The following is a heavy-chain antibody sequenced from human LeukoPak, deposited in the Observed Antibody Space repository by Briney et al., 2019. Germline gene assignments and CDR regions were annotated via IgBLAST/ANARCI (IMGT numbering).Heavy chain of an antibody. CDR3: VKTGYGDHRYYYYGMDV. V-gene: IGHV3-64D*09. CDR1: GFTFSSYA. J-gene: IGHJ6*02. CDR2: ISSNGGST. Sequence: PGGSLRLSCSASGFTFSSYAMHWVRQAPGKGLEYVSAISSNGGSTYYADSVKGRFTISRDNSKNTLYLRMSSLRAEDTAVYYCVKTGYGDHRYYYYGMDVWGQGTTVTVSS. D-gene: IGHD4-17*01.